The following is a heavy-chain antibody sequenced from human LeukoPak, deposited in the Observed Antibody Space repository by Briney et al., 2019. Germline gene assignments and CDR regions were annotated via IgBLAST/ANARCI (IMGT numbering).Heavy chain of an antibody. Sequence: SETLSLTCAVYGGSFSGYYWSWIRQPPGKGLEGIGEINRSGSTNYNPSLKSRVTISADTSKNQFSLKLSSVTAADTAVYYCARLGVLWFGELAFDYWGQGTLVTVSS. D-gene: IGHD3-10*01. CDR2: INRSGST. CDR1: GGSFSGYY. V-gene: IGHV4-34*01. CDR3: ARLGVLWFGELAFDY. J-gene: IGHJ4*02.